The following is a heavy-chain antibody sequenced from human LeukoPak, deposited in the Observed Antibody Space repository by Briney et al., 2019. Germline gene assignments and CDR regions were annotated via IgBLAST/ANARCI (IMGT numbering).Heavy chain of an antibody. J-gene: IGHJ4*02. Sequence: SETLSLTCTVSAGSISSANYHWSWIRQPPGKALEWIGYIYYSGSTYYNPSLESRVTMSVDTSKNHFSLRLSSVTAADTAVYYCARSNSYDSGGYTFDYWGQGTLVTVSS. V-gene: IGHV4-30-4*01. D-gene: IGHD3-22*01. CDR1: AGSISSANYH. CDR3: ARSNSYDSGGYTFDY. CDR2: IYYSGST.